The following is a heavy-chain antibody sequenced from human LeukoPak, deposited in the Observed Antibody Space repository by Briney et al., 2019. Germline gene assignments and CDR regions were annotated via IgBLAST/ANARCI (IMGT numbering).Heavy chain of an antibody. CDR1: GFTVSDSY. V-gene: IGHV3-53*01. D-gene: IGHD3-10*01. Sequence: GGSLRLYCAASGFTVSDSYMNWVRPAPGKGLEWVSVLYSSGSTYYADSVKGRFTISRDNSKNTLYLQMNTLRAEDTAVYYCARWGYGSGTYPTYYFDFWGQGTLVTVSS. J-gene: IGHJ4*02. CDR3: ARWGYGSGTYPTYYFDF. CDR2: LYSSGST.